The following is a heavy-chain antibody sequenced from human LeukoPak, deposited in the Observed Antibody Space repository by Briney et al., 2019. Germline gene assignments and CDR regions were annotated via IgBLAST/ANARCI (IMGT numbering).Heavy chain of an antibody. CDR1: GYPFTTYG. CDR3: ARAPLGGYDFDY. V-gene: IGHV1-18*01. J-gene: IGHJ4*02. D-gene: IGHD3-16*01. Sequence: GASVKVSCKAPGYPFTTYGISWVRQALDQGLEWMGWISAYNGNTNYAQKLQGRVTMTTDTSTSTAYMELRSLRSDDTAVYYCARAPLGGYDFDYWGQGTLVTVSS. CDR2: ISAYNGNT.